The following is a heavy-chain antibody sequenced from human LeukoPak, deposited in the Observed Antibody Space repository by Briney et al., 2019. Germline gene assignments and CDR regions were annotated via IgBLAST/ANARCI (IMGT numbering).Heavy chain of an antibody. CDR2: INPNSGDT. CDR3: ARLSTSPHHFP. CDR1: GYTFSTYP. Sequence: ASVKVSCKASGYTFSTYPLNWVRQAPGQGLEWMGRINPNSGDTYYTQDFQGRITMTRDTSLSTAYLELSTLRSNDTAVYYCARLSTSPHHFPWGQGTLVTVSS. D-gene: IGHD5/OR15-5a*01. J-gene: IGHJ5*02. V-gene: IGHV1-2*06.